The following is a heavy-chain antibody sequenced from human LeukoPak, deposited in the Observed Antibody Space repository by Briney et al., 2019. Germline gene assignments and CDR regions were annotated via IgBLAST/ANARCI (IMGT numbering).Heavy chain of an antibody. J-gene: IGHJ6*03. CDR3: ARWEVVPAANTYYYYMDV. CDR2: ISAYNGNT. CDR1: GYTFTSYG. Sequence: ASVKVSCKASGYTFTSYGISWVRQAPRQGLEWMGWISAYNGNTNYAQKLQGRVTMTTDTSTSTAYMELRSLRSDDTAVYYCARWEVVPAANTYYYYMDVWGKGTTVTVSS. V-gene: IGHV1-18*01. D-gene: IGHD2-2*01.